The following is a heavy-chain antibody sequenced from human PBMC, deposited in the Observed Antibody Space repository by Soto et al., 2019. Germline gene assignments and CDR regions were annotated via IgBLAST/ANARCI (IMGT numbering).Heavy chain of an antibody. J-gene: IGHJ4*02. CDR2: MNPNSGNT. CDR1: GYTFTSYD. CDR3: AREVGNRVDY. Sequence: QVQLVQSGAEVKKPGASVKVSCKASGYTFTSYDINWVRQATGQGLEWMGWMNPNSGNTGYAQKFQGRVTMTKNTSITTVDMDLSSLRSEDTAVYYWAREVGNRVDYWGQGTLVTVSS. D-gene: IGHD1-26*01. V-gene: IGHV1-8*01.